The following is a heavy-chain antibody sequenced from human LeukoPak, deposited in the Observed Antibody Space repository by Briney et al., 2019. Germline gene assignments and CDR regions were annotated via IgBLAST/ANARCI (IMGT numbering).Heavy chain of an antibody. Sequence: PSETLSLTCTVSGDITHYWGWIRQPPGKGLECIGSIYFSGSVYYNPSLKSRVTISVDRSKNQFSLKVNSVTAADTAVYFCARGFDGCTGTTCYPPFDYWGQGTLVTVSS. CDR1: GDITHY. V-gene: IGHV4-39*07. CDR3: ARGFDGCTGTTCYPPFDY. D-gene: IGHD2-2*01. CDR2: IYFSGSV. J-gene: IGHJ4*02.